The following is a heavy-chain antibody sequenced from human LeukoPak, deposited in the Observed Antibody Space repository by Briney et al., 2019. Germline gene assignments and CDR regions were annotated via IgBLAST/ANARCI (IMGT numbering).Heavy chain of an antibody. J-gene: IGHJ4*02. CDR1: GFTFSSYA. V-gene: IGHV3-30*04. D-gene: IGHD6-19*01. Sequence: GRSLRLSCAASGFTFSSYAIHWVRQAPGKGLERVAVISYDGSNKYYADSVKGRFTISRDDSKNTLYLQMNSLRAEDTAVYYCARTKTGYSSGWSGDLDYWGQGTLVTVSS. CDR2: ISYDGSNK. CDR3: ARTKTGYSSGWSGDLDY.